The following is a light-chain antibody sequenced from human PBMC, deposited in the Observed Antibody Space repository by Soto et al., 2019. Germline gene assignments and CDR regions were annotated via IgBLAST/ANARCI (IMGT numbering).Light chain of an antibody. V-gene: IGLV2-23*01. CDR1: SSDVGSYNL. CDR3: CSYASHGKVL. CDR2: EGT. J-gene: IGLJ2*01. Sequence: QSALTQPASVSASPGQSITISCTGTSSDVGSYNLVSWYQHHPGKAPKLMIYEGTKRPSGVSNRFSGSKSGNTASLTVSGLQAEDEADYYCCSYASHGKVLFGGGTKLTVL.